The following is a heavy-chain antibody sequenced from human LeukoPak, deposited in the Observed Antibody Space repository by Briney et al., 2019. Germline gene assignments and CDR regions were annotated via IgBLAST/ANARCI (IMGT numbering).Heavy chain of an antibody. J-gene: IGHJ5*02. CDR1: GFTFSSYS. V-gene: IGHV3-21*01. CDR3: ARVPYAYYYDSSGYYHPPDNWFDP. D-gene: IGHD3-22*01. Sequence: PGGSLRLSCAASGFTFSSYSMNWVRQAPGKGLEWVSSISSSSSSYIYYADSVKGRFTISRDNAKNSLYLQMNSLRAEDTAVYYCARVPYAYYYDSSGYYHPPDNWFDPWGQGTLVTVSS. CDR2: ISSSSSSYI.